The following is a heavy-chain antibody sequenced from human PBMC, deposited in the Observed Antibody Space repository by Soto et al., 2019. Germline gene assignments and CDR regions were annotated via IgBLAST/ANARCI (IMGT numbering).Heavy chain of an antibody. CDR3: ARPHIEGGYRYYTFDP. Sequence: PGGSLRLSCAASGFTFSSYWMSWVRQAPGKGLEWVANIKQDGSEKYYVDSVKGRFTISRDNAKNSLYLQMNSLRAEDTAVYYCARPHIEGGYRYYTFDPWGQGTLVTVSS. D-gene: IGHD5-18*01. CDR1: GFTFSSYW. CDR2: IKQDGSEK. V-gene: IGHV3-7*03. J-gene: IGHJ5*02.